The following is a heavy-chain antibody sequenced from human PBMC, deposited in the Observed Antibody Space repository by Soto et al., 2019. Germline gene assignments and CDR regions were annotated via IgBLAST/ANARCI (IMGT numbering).Heavy chain of an antibody. CDR1: GFSFSSFA. CDR2: ISDDGASI. V-gene: IGHV3-48*03. D-gene: IGHD5-18*01. Sequence: GGSLRLSCEASGFSFSSFAMNWVRQAPGRGLEWVSYISDDGASIYYADSLKGRYTISRDNAKNSLSLQMNNLRAEDTAVYYCARENSVQAWLHHFDHWGLGTLVTVS. CDR3: ARENSVQAWLHHFDH. J-gene: IGHJ4*02.